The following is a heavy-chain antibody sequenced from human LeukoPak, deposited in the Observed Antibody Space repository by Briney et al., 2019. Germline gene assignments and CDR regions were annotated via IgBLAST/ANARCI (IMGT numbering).Heavy chain of an antibody. V-gene: IGHV3-74*01. D-gene: IGHD3-22*01. CDR1: GFTFSSYW. J-gene: IGHJ4*02. CDR3: ARAESSGYQRQFDY. Sequence: GGSLRLSCAASGFTFSSYWMHWVRQVQGKGRVWVSRIKSDGSSTTYADSVKGRFTISRDNAKNTLYLQMNSLRAEDTAVYYCARAESSGYQRQFDYWGQGTLVTVSS. CDR2: IKSDGSST.